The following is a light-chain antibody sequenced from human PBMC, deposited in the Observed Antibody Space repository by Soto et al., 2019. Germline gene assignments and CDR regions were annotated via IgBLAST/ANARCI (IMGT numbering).Light chain of an antibody. CDR2: DAS. J-gene: IGKJ5*01. CDR3: QQLMSYTIT. CDR1: QSISSW. Sequence: DIQMTQSPSTLSASVGYRVTITCWASQSISSWLAWYQQKPGKAPKILIYDASSLESGVPSRFSGSGSGTEFTLTISRLKTDDFATYYCQQLMSYTITFGQGTRLEIK. V-gene: IGKV1-5*01.